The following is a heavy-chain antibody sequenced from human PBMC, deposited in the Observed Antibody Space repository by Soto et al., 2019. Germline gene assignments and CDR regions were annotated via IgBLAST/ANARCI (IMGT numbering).Heavy chain of an antibody. J-gene: IGHJ6*02. CDR2: ISDYNGNT. Sequence: QVQLVQSGAEVKKPGASVKVSCKASGYSFTTYGISWVRQAPGQGLEWMGWISDYNGNTNYEKKFQGRVTMTTDTSTRTAYMELKSLRSDDTAVYYCARDGYYSGSGSYSPPRYYGMDVWGQGTTVTVS. V-gene: IGHV1-18*01. CDR3: ARDGYYSGSGSYSPPRYYGMDV. CDR1: GYSFTTYG. D-gene: IGHD3-10*01.